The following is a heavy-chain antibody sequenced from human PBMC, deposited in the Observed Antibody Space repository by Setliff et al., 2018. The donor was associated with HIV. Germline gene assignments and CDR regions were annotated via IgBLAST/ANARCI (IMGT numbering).Heavy chain of an antibody. Sequence: PGGSLRLSCAASGFTFSSYASGWVRQAPGKGLEWVSAISGSGGSTYYADSVKGRFTISSDNSKNTLYLQMNSLRAEDTAVYYCAKDAYYYGSGIDYYYMDVWGKGTTVTVSS. CDR3: AKDAYYYGSGIDYYYMDV. CDR1: GFTFSSYA. D-gene: IGHD3-10*01. CDR2: ISGSGGST. V-gene: IGHV3-23*01. J-gene: IGHJ6*03.